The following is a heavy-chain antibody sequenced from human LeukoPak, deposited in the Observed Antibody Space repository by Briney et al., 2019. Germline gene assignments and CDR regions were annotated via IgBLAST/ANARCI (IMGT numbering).Heavy chain of an antibody. D-gene: IGHD3-3*01. CDR1: GGTFSSYA. J-gene: IGHJ3*02. V-gene: IGHV1-69*13. CDR3: ARVGGVVKRGRHAFDI. CDR2: IIPIFGTA. Sequence: SVKVSCKASGGTFSSYAISWVRQAPGQGLEWMGGIIPIFGTANYAQKFQGRVTITADESTSTAYMELSSLRSEDTAVYYCARVGGVVKRGRHAFDIWGQGTMVTVSS.